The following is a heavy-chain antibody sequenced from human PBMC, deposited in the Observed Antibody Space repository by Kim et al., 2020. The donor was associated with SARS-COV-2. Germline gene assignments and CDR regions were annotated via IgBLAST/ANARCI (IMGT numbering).Heavy chain of an antibody. CDR2: IYYSGST. D-gene: IGHD4-17*01. V-gene: IGHV4-59*13. Sequence: SETLSLTCTVSGGSISSYYWSWIRQPPGKGLEWIGYIYYSGSTNYNPSLKSRVTISVDTSKNQFSLKLSSVTAADTAVYYCARSYGDYGVNWFDPWGQGTLVTDSS. CDR3: ARSYGDYGVNWFDP. J-gene: IGHJ5*02. CDR1: GGSISSYY.